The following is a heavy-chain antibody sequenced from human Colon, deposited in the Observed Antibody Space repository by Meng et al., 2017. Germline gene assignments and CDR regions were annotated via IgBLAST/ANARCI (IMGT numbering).Heavy chain of an antibody. D-gene: IGHD3-10*01. CDR2: INHSGST. Sequence: HVRLTQPGPGLVKPSQNLSLTCTVSGGSLSSDTYYWTWIRQDPGKGLEWIGIINHSGSTYYNPSLKSRVTMSLDTSKQQFSLKLISVTAADTAVYYCARDPSNRGAFFDPWGQGTLVTVSS. J-gene: IGHJ5*02. CDR3: ARDPSNRGAFFDP. CDR1: GGSLSSDTYY. V-gene: IGHV4-31*03.